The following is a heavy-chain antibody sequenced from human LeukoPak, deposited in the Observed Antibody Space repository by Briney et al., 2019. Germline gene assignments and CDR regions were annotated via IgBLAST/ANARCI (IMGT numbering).Heavy chain of an antibody. CDR1: GYTFTAYY. CDR3: ASPWGSWFGVLIWYFDL. CDR2: INPNSGGT. J-gene: IGHJ2*01. D-gene: IGHD3-10*01. V-gene: IGHV1-2*02. Sequence: ASVKVSCKASGYTFTAYYIHWVRQAPGQGLEWMGWINPNSGGTNYAQRFQGRVTMTRDTSITTAYMELSRLISDDTAVYYCASPWGSWFGVLIWYFDLWGRGTLVTVSS.